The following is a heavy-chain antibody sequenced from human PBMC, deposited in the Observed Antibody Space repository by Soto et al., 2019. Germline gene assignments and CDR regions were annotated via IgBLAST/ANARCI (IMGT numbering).Heavy chain of an antibody. J-gene: IGHJ5*01. CDR2: ISASGGGT. CDR3: AKDTGTLTYNWFDS. CDR1: GFTFSSYA. D-gene: IGHD3-16*01. V-gene: IGHV3-23*01. Sequence: AGGSLRLSCAASGFTFSSYAMSWVRQAPGKGLEWVSAISASGGGTYYADSVKGRFTISRDSSKNTLYLQMNSLRAEDTAVYYCAKDTGTLTYNWFDSWGQGTLVTVSS.